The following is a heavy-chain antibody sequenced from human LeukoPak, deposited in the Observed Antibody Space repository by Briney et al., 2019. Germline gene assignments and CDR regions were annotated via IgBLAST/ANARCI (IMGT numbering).Heavy chain of an antibody. J-gene: IGHJ4*02. Sequence: SETLSLTCTVSGGSISSYNWSWIRQPPGKGLEWIGYIHYSGSTNYNPSLKSRVTMSVDTSKNQFSVKLSSVTAADTAVYYCARDISAAGTLDYWGQGTLVSVSS. CDR1: GGSISSYN. D-gene: IGHD6-13*01. CDR2: IHYSGST. V-gene: IGHV4-59*01. CDR3: ARDISAAGTLDY.